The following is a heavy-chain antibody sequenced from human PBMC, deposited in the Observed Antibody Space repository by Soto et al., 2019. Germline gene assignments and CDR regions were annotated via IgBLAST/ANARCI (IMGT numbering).Heavy chain of an antibody. Sequence: GASVKVSCTASGGTFSSYAISWVRQAPGQGLEWMGGIIPIFGTANYAQKFQGRVTITADESTSTAYMELSSLRSEDTAVYYCARDPLPRGYSYGYVYWGQGTLVTVSS. J-gene: IGHJ4*02. CDR1: GGTFSSYA. CDR3: ARDPLPRGYSYGYVY. V-gene: IGHV1-69*13. D-gene: IGHD5-18*01. CDR2: IIPIFGTA.